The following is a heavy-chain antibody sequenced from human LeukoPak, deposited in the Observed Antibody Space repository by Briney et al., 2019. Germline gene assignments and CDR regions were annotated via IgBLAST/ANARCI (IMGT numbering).Heavy chain of an antibody. CDR2: ISGDSTYI. Sequence: GGSLRLPCAASGFTFASYSMNWVRQAPGKGLEWVSSISGDSTYIYNAGSVKGRFTISRDNAQASLYLQMISLRADGTAVYYCARVSGRLERQSDLDYWGQGTLVTVSS. V-gene: IGHV3-21*01. J-gene: IGHJ4*02. CDR3: ARVSGRLERQSDLDY. CDR1: GFTFASYS. D-gene: IGHD1-1*01.